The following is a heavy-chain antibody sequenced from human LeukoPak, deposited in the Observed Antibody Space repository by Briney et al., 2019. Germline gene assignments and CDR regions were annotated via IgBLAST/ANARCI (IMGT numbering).Heavy chain of an antibody. CDR2: IYSGGST. V-gene: IGHV3-66*02. CDR3: ARDPVGDAFDI. J-gene: IGHJ3*02. Sequence: GGSLRLSXAASGFTVSSNYMSWVRQAPGKGLEWVSVIYSGGSTYYADSVKGRFTISRDNSKNTLYLQMNSLRAEDTAVYYCARDPVGDAFDIWGQGTMVTVSS. CDR1: GFTVSSNY.